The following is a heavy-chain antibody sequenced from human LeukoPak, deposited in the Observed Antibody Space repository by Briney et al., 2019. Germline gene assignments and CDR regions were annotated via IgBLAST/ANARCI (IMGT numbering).Heavy chain of an antibody. CDR3: ARDLKEGYWDYYYYMDV. CDR1: GFTFSSYS. D-gene: IGHD3-22*01. J-gene: IGHJ6*03. CDR2: ISSSSSYI. V-gene: IGHV3-21*01. Sequence: PGGSLRLSCAASGFTFSSYSITWVRQTPGKGLEWVSSISSSSSYIYYADSVKGRFTISRDNAKNSLYLQMNSLRAEDTAVYYCARDLKEGYWDYYYYMDVWGKGTTVTISS.